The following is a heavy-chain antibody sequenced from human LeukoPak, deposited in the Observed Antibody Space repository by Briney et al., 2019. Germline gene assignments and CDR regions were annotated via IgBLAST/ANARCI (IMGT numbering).Heavy chain of an antibody. V-gene: IGHV1-69*05. Sequence: ASVKVSCKASGGTFSNYTISWVRQAPGQGLEWMGGIIPIFGTANYAQKLQGRVTMTTDTSTSTAYMELRSLRSDDTAVYYCARGDDFWSGYDFPVNGFNDALDIWGQGTMVTVSS. J-gene: IGHJ3*02. D-gene: IGHD3-3*01. CDR3: ARGDDFWSGYDFPVNGFNDALDI. CDR1: GGTFSNYT. CDR2: IIPIFGTA.